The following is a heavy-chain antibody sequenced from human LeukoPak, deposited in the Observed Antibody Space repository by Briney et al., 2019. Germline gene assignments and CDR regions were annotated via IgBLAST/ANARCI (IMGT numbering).Heavy chain of an antibody. D-gene: IGHD3-10*01. CDR3: ARGSYYYGSGSSDAFDI. V-gene: IGHV1-2*02. CDR1: GYTFTGYY. J-gene: IGHJ3*02. CDR2: INPNSGGT. Sequence: ASVKVSCTASGYTFTGYYMHWVRQAPGQGLEWMGWINPNSGGTNYAQKFQGRVTMTRDTSISTAYMELSRLTSDDTAVYYCARGSYYYGSGSSDAFDIWGQGTMVTVSS.